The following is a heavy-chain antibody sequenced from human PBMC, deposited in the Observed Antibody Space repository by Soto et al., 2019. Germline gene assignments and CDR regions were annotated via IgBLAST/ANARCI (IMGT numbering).Heavy chain of an antibody. J-gene: IGHJ5*02. CDR3: ARGAGTARFDP. Sequence: GGSLRLSCAASGFTFSSYWMSWVRQAPGKGLEWVANIKQDGSEKYDVDSVKGRFTISRDNAKNSLYLQMNSLGAEDTAVYYCARGAGTARFDPWGQGTLVTVSS. CDR2: IKQDGSEK. D-gene: IGHD6-13*01. CDR1: GFTFSSYW. V-gene: IGHV3-7*01.